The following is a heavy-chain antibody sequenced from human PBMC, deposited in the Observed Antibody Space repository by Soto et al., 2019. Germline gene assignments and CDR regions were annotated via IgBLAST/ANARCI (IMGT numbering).Heavy chain of an antibody. D-gene: IGHD2-15*01. V-gene: IGHV4-30-2*01. J-gene: IGHJ4*02. Sequence: PSETLSLTYAVSGGSIRNGGYSRSLIRQPPGKGLEWIGYIYHSGSTYYNPSLKSRVTISVDRSKNQFSLKLSSVTAADTAVYYCARGQVVAAQHWGQGTLVTVSS. CDR3: ARGQVVAAQH. CDR1: GGSIRNGGYS. CDR2: IYHSGST.